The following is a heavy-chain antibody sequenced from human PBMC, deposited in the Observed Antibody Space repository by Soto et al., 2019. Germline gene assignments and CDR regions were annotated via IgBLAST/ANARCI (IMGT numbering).Heavy chain of an antibody. CDR1: GFTFSSYP. J-gene: IGHJ6*02. Sequence: GGSLRLCCAASGFTFSSYPMHWVRQDPGKGLEWVAVISYDGSNKYYADSVKGRFTISRDNSKNTLYLQMNSLRAEDTALYYCAKGRSYYYYYGVDVWGQGTTVTVSS. V-gene: IGHV3-30-3*01. CDR3: AKGRSYYYYYGVDV. CDR2: ISYDGSNK.